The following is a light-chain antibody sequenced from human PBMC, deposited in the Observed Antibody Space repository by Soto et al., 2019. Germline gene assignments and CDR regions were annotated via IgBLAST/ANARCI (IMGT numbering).Light chain of an antibody. CDR1: SSDVGGYNY. Sequence: QSVLTQPRSVSGSPGQSVTISCTGSSSDVGGYNYVSWYQQHPGKAPKLMISDVNKRPSGVPDRFSGSKSGNTASLTISGLQAVDEADYYCCSYAGSYVFGTGTKVTVL. V-gene: IGLV2-11*01. J-gene: IGLJ1*01. CDR2: DVN. CDR3: CSYAGSYV.